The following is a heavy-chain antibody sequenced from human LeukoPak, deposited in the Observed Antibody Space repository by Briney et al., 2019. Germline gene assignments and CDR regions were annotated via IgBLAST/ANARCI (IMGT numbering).Heavy chain of an antibody. CDR2: IYHSGST. CDR1: GYSISTGYY. Sequence: SETLSLTCTVSGYSISTGYYWGWIRQPPGKGLEWIGSIYHSGSTYYNPSLKSRVTISVDTSKNQFSLKLSSVTAADTAVYYCARFTDSSGYYEAYWGQGTLVTVSS. D-gene: IGHD3-22*01. V-gene: IGHV4-38-2*02. J-gene: IGHJ4*02. CDR3: ARFTDSSGYYEAY.